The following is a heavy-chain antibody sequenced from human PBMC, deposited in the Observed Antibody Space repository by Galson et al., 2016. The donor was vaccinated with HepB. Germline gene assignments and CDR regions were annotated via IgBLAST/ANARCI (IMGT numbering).Heavy chain of an antibody. D-gene: IGHD1-26*01. Sequence: SLRLSCAASGFTFSNYGMTWVRQAPGKGLEVVSSISRSGDSTDYADSVKGRFTISRDNSKNTLSLQMNSLTADDTGIYYCVQGSTAPAVWGKGTTVTVSS. V-gene: IGHV3-23*01. J-gene: IGHJ6*04. CDR2: ISRSGDST. CDR1: GFTFSNYG. CDR3: VQGSTAPAV.